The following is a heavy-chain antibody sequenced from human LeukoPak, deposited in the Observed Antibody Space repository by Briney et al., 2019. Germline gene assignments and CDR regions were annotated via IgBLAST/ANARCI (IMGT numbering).Heavy chain of an antibody. J-gene: IGHJ4*02. D-gene: IGHD3-9*01. CDR1: GYPFNTYD. CDR2: MNPNSGNT. Sequence: ASVKVSCKASGYPFNTYDINWVRQATGQGLEWMGWMNPNSGNTNCAQKFKGRVTMTRDTAMGTAYMELSSLTSEDTAVYYCAREGAGYFDWLSMYYFDYWGQGTLVTVSS. CDR3: AREGAGYFDWLSMYYFDY. V-gene: IGHV1-8*01.